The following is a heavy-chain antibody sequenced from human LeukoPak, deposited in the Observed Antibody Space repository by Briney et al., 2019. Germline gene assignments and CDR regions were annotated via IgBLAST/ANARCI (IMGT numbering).Heavy chain of an antibody. D-gene: IGHD4-17*01. J-gene: IGHJ4*02. CDR3: ARDRDGDYGEYYFDY. CDR1: GYSISSGYY. Sequence: SSETLSLTCTVSGYSISSGYYWGWIRQPPGKGLEWIGSIYHSGSTYYNPSLKSRVTISVDTSKNQFSLKLSSVTAADTAVYYCARDRDGDYGEYYFDYWGQGTLVTVSS. V-gene: IGHV4-38-2*02. CDR2: IYHSGST.